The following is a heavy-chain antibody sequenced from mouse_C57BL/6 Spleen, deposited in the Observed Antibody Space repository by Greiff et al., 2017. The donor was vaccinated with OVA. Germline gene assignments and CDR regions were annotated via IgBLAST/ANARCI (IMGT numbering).Heavy chain of an antibody. J-gene: IGHJ2*01. Sequence: VKLQQPGAELVRPGSSVKLSCKASGYTFTSYWMHWVKQRPIQGLEWIGNIDPSDSETHYNQKFKDKVTLTVDKSSSTAYMQLSSLTSEDSAVYYCARWYGTLDYWGQGTTLTVSS. CDR2: IDPSDSET. CDR3: ARWYGTLDY. CDR1: GYTFTSYW. D-gene: IGHD1-1*01. V-gene: IGHV1-52*01.